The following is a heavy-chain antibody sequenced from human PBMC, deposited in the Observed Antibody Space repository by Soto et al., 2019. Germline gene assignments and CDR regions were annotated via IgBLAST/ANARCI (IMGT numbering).Heavy chain of an antibody. CDR1: GYTFTSYD. CDR3: ARERSAAGTGWFDP. CDR2: MNPNSGNT. J-gene: IGHJ5*02. D-gene: IGHD6-13*01. V-gene: IGHV1-8*01. Sequence: QVQLVQSGAEVKKPGASVKVSCKASGYTFTSYDINWVRQATGQGLEWMGWMNPNSGNTGYAQKFQGRVTMTRNTPISTAYMDLSRLRSEDTAVYYCARERSAAGTGWFDPWGQGTLVTVSS.